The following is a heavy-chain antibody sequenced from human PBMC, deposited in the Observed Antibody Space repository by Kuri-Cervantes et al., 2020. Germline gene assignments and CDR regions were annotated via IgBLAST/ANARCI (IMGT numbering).Heavy chain of an antibody. CDR2: ISWNSGSI. CDR1: GFTFDDYG. V-gene: IGHV3-9*01. D-gene: IGHD2-8*01. Sequence: GGSLRLSCAASGFTFDDYGMHWVRQAPGKGLEWVSGISWNSGSIGYAGSVKGRFTISRDNAHNTPYLQMNSLGVEDTALYFCARDSSLDSRGLNYFDYWGQGTLVTVSS. CDR3: ARDSSLDSRGLNYFDY. J-gene: IGHJ4*02.